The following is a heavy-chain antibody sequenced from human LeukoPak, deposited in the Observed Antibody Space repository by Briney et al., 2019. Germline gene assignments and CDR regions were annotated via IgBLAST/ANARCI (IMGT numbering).Heavy chain of an antibody. CDR3: ARDQGAVAGIDP. Sequence: PSETLSLTCTVSGASISTIISYWGWIRQTPGKGLEWIGSIYYSGTTYYNPSLESRVTISIDTSKNQFSVKLTSVTAADTAVYYCARDQGAVAGIDPWGQGTLVTVSS. V-gene: IGHV4-39*07. J-gene: IGHJ5*02. CDR2: IYYSGTT. D-gene: IGHD6-19*01. CDR1: GASISTIISY.